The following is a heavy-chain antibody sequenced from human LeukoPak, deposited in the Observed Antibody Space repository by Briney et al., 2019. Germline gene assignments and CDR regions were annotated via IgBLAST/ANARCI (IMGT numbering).Heavy chain of an antibody. J-gene: IGHJ6*03. D-gene: IGHD2-2*01. CDR2: IYTSGST. CDR3: ARSAGLGVVVPAATSDLDYYMDV. V-gene: IGHV4-4*07. Sequence: SETLSLTCTVSGGSISSYYWSWIRQPAGKGLEWIGRIYTSGSTNYNPSLKSRVTMSVGTSKNQFSLKLSSVTAADTAVYYCARSAGLGVVVPAATSDLDYYMDVWDKGTTVTVSS. CDR1: GGSISSYY.